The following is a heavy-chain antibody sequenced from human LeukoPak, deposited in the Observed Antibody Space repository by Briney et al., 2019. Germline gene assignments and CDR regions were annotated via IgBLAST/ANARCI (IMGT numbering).Heavy chain of an antibody. CDR1: GYTFTSYY. J-gene: IGHJ4*02. CDR3: ARDRAARPFDY. V-gene: IGHV1-46*01. D-gene: IGHD6-6*01. CDR2: INPSGGST. Sequence: ASVKVSCKASGYTFTSYYMHWLRQAPGQGLEWMGIINPSGGSTSYAQKFQGRVTMTRDTSTSTVYMELSSLRSEDTAVYYCARDRAARPFDYWGLGTLVTVSS.